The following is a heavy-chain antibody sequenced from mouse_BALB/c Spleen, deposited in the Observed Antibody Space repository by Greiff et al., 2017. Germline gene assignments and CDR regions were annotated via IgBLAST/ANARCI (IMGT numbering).Heavy chain of an antibody. CDR2: INPSTGYT. D-gene: IGHD2-4*01. J-gene: IGHJ3*01. V-gene: IGHV1-7*01. CDR1: GYTFTSYW. CDR3: ARSNDYPRFAY. Sequence: QVQLQQSGAELAKPGASVKMSCKASGYTFTSYWMHWVKQRPGQGLEWIGYINPSTGYTEYNQKFKDKATLTADKSSSTAYMQLSSLTSEDSAVYYCARSNDYPRFAYWGQGTLVTVSA.